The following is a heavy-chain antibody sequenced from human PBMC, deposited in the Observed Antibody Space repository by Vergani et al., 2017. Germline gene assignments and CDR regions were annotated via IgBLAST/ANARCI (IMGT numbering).Heavy chain of an antibody. V-gene: IGHV3-9*01. CDR3: AKDSDFWSGYLDY. CDR1: GFTFDDYA. CDR2: ISWNSGSI. Sequence: VQLVESGGGLVQPGRSLRLSCAASGFTFDDYAMHWVRQAPGKGLEWVSGISWNSGSIGYADSVKGRFTISRDNAKNSLYLQMNSLRAEETALYYCAKDSDFWSGYLDYWGQGTLVTVSS. D-gene: IGHD3-3*01. J-gene: IGHJ4*02.